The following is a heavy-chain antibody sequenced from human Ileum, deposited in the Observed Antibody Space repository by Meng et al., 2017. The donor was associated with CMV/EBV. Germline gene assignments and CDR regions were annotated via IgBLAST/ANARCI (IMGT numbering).Heavy chain of an antibody. J-gene: IGHJ6*02. CDR2: ISGSGGST. Sequence: GESLKISCAASGFTFSSYAMSWVRQAPGKGLEWVAAISGSGGSTYYADSVKGRFTISRDNSKTTLYLQMNSLRAEDTAVYYCAKDLSGAYSRGRWGNYGMDVWCQGTTVTVSS. CDR1: GFTFSSYA. V-gene: IGHV3-23*01. CDR3: AKDLSGAYSRGRWGNYGMDV. D-gene: IGHD3-3*01.